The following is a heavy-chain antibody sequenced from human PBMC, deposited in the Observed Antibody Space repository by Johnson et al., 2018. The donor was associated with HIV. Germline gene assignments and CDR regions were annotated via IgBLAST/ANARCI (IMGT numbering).Heavy chain of an antibody. CDR2: IYSGGST. J-gene: IGHJ3*02. Sequence: MLLVESGGGVVQPGRSLRLSCAASGFTVSSNYMSWVRQAPGKGLEWVSVIYSGGSTYYADSVKGRFTISRDNSKNTLYLQMGSLRAEDMAVYYCATSTVSDSSSWYHLEMAFDIWGQGTMVTVSS. CDR3: ATSTVSDSSSWYHLEMAFDI. CDR1: GFTVSSNY. D-gene: IGHD6-13*01. V-gene: IGHV3-66*02.